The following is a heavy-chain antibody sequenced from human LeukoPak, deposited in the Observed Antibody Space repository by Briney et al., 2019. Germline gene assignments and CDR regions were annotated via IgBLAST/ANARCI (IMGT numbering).Heavy chain of an antibody. V-gene: IGHV4-59*12. CDR3: ARDFCSGVSCNSYEL. CDR1: GGSISSYY. CDR2: MYYSGST. D-gene: IGHD2-15*01. J-gene: IGHJ4*02. Sequence: SETLSLTCTVSGGSISSYYWSWIRQPPGKGLEWIGYMYYSGSTNYNPSLKNRVTMSLDTSKNQFSLKLSSVTAADTAVYYCARDFCSGVSCNSYELWGQGTRVTVSS.